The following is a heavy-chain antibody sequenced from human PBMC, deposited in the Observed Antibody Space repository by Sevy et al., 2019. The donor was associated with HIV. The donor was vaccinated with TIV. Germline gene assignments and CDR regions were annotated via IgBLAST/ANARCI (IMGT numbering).Heavy chain of an antibody. CDR3: AREGCSKPHDY. J-gene: IGHJ4*02. CDR2: LSFASGRI. V-gene: IGHV3-23*01. Sequence: GGSLRLSCVASGFTFSKYSMSWVRQTPRKGLEWVSTLSFASGRINYADSVKGRFTMSRDDSRNTFYLQMDSLRAEDTAIYYCAREGCSKPHDYWGQGTLVTVSS. CDR1: GFTFSKYS. D-gene: IGHD2-2*01.